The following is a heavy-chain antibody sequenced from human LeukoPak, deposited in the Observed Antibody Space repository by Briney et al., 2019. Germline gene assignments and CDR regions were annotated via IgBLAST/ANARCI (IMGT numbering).Heavy chain of an antibody. CDR1: GFTFRRYG. CDR2: ISGSGGST. D-gene: IGHD2-2*01. J-gene: IGHJ4*02. V-gene: IGHV3-23*01. Sequence: GGSLRLSCAASGFTFRRYGMTWVRQAPGKGLEWVSSISGSGGSTFYADSVKGRFTISRDNSKNTLYLQMNSLRAEDTAVYYCAKSFRSTSLDYWGQGTLVTVSS. CDR3: AKSFRSTSLDY.